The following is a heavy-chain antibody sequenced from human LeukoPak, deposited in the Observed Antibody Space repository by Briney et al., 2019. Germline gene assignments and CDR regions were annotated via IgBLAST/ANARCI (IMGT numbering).Heavy chain of an antibody. CDR1: GFTVSSNY. CDR2: IYPGGST. V-gene: IGHV3-53*04. CDR3: ARGPWAAAGGSIDGLNI. Sequence: PSGGSLRLSCAASGFTVSSNYMNWVRQAPGKGLEWVSVIYPGGSTYYADSVKGRFTISRHNSENTLDLQMNSLRVEDTAVYYCARGPWAAAGGSIDGLNIWGQGTMVTVSS. D-gene: IGHD6-13*01. J-gene: IGHJ3*02.